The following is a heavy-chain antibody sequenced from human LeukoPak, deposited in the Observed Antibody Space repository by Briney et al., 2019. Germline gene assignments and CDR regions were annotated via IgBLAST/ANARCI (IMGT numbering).Heavy chain of an antibody. D-gene: IGHD3-10*01. CDR1: GFTFNSFA. J-gene: IGHJ4*02. Sequence: GGSLRLSCAASGFTFNSFAMNWVRQGPGKGLEWVSAISGSGGSTYYADSVKGRFTISRDNSKNTLYLQMNSLRAEDTAVYYCAKFLQITMVRGVIITATPLDYWGQGTLVTVSS. CDR2: ISGSGGST. CDR3: AKFLQITMVRGVIITATPLDY. V-gene: IGHV3-23*01.